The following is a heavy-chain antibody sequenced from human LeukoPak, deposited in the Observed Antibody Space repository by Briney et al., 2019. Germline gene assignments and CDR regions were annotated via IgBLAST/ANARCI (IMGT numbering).Heavy chain of an antibody. J-gene: IGHJ3*02. V-gene: IGHV1-18*01. CDR1: GYTFTSYG. D-gene: IGHD4-23*01. CDR2: ISAYNGST. Sequence: GASVKVSCKASGYTFTSYGISWVRQAPGQGLEWMGWISAYNGSTNYAQKLQGRVTMTTDTSTSTAYMDLRSLRSEDTAVYYCARSLSYGGNSGNAFDIWGQGTMVTVSS. CDR3: ARSLSYGGNSGNAFDI.